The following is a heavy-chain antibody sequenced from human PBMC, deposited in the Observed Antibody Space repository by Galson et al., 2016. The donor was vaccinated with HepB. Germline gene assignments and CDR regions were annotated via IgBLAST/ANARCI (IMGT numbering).Heavy chain of an antibody. V-gene: IGHV1-18*04. CDR3: AAAVAGNFDY. CDR1: GYTLTSYG. Sequence: SVKVSCKASGYTLTSYGITWVRQAPGQGLEWMGWISAYNGNTNYAQKLQGRVTMTTDTSTSTAYMELRSLRSDDTAVYYCAAAVAGNFDYWGQGILVTVSS. J-gene: IGHJ4*02. D-gene: IGHD6-19*01. CDR2: ISAYNGNT.